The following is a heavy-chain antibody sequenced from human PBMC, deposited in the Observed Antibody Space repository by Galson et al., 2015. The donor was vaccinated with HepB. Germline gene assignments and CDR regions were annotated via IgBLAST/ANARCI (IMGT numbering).Heavy chain of an antibody. CDR1: GFTFSSYG. CDR2: IWYDGSNK. D-gene: IGHD2-2*01. Sequence: SLRLSCAASGFTFSSYGMHWVRQAPGKGLEWVAVIWYDGSNKYYADSVKGRFTISRDNSKNTLYLQMNSLRAEDTAVYYCARATAQRYFDYWGQGTLVTVSS. J-gene: IGHJ4*02. CDR3: ARATAQRYFDY. V-gene: IGHV3-33*01.